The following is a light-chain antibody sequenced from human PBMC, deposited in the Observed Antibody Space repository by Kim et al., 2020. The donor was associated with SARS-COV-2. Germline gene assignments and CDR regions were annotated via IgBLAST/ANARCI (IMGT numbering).Light chain of an antibody. J-gene: IGKJ5*01. CDR1: QGIYNS. Sequence: ASVGDRVTSTCRGSQGIYNSLAWLQQKPGKAPKSLIYAASRLQSGVPSIFSGSGSGTDFALTISGLQSEDFAIYYCQQYSTYPLTFGQGTRLEI. V-gene: IGKV1-16*01. CDR2: AAS. CDR3: QQYSTYPLT.